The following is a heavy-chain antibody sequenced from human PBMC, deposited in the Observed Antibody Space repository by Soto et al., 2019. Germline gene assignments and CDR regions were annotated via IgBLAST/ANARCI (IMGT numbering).Heavy chain of an antibody. Sequence: SETLSLTCTVSGGSISSYYWSWIRQPPGKGLEWIGYIYYSGSTNYNPPLKSRVTISVDTSKNQFSLKLSSVTAADTAVYYCAGHDYGPNRFDYGGQGTLVTVSS. V-gene: IGHV4-59*01. CDR2: IYYSGST. J-gene: IGHJ4*02. CDR1: GGSISSYY. D-gene: IGHD4-17*01. CDR3: AGHDYGPNRFDY.